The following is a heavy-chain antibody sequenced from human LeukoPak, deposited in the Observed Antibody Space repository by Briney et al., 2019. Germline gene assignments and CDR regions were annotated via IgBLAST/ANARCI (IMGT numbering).Heavy chain of an antibody. Sequence: ASVTVSCKASGYTFTSYDINWVRQATGQGLEWMGWMNPNSGNTGYAQKFQGRVTITRNTSISTAYMELSSLRSEDTAVYYCARENSGWTFDYWGQGTLATVSS. V-gene: IGHV1-8*03. CDR2: MNPNSGNT. J-gene: IGHJ4*02. D-gene: IGHD6-19*01. CDR1: GYTFTSYD. CDR3: ARENSGWTFDY.